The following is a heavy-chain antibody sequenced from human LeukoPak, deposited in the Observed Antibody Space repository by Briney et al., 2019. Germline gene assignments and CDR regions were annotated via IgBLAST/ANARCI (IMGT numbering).Heavy chain of an antibody. J-gene: IGHJ3*02. V-gene: IGHV3-21*04. Sequence: GGSLRLSCAASGFTFSSYSMNWVRQAPGKGLEWVSSISSSSSYIYYADSVKGRFAISRDNAKNSLYLQMNSLSAEDTALYYCVRDVSYGAFDIWGQGTRVTVSS. CDR3: VRDVSYGAFDI. CDR1: GFTFSSYS. D-gene: IGHD3-16*01. CDR2: ISSSSSYI.